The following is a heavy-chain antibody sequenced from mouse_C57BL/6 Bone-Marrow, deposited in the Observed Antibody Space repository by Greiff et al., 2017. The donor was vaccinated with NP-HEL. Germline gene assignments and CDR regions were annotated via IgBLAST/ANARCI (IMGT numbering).Heavy chain of an antibody. CDR1: GFTFSDYG. Sequence: EVMLVESGGGLVKPGGSLRLSCAASGFTFSDYGMHWVRQAPEKGLEWVAYISSGSSTIYYADTVKGRFTISRDNAKNTLFLQMTSLRSEDTAMYYCARDRSNYVDFDYWGQGTTLTVSS. V-gene: IGHV5-17*01. D-gene: IGHD2-5*01. CDR2: ISSGSSTI. CDR3: ARDRSNYVDFDY. J-gene: IGHJ2*01.